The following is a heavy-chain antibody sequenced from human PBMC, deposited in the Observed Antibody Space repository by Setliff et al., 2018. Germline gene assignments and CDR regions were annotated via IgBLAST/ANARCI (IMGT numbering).Heavy chain of an antibody. CDR2: IGAGGDYT. J-gene: IGHJ5*01. CDR3: AKDPNGDFVGAFDS. Sequence: PGGSLRLSCAASGFTFSHFAVTWVRQSPGRGLEWVASIGAGGDYTKYADSVRGRFTISRDNSKNTIYLQMNSLRAEDTAKYYCAKDPNGDFVGAFDSWGRGTLVTAPQ. D-gene: IGHD2-21*02. CDR1: GFTFSHFA. V-gene: IGHV3-23*01.